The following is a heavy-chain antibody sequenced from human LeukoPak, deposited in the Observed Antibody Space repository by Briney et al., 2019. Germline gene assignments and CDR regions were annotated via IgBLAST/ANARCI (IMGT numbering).Heavy chain of an antibody. CDR3: TREGRYCSSTSCYVCLDF. CDR1: GFTFGDHY. V-gene: IGHV3-72*01. CDR2: IKNKANSYTT. D-gene: IGHD2-2*01. Sequence: PGGSLRLSCAASGFTFGDHYMDWVRQAPGKGLEWVGRIKNKANSYTTEYAASVKGRFTVSREDSKNALYLQMNSLKTEDTAVYYCTREGRYCSSTSCYVCLDFWGQGTLVTVSS. J-gene: IGHJ4*02.